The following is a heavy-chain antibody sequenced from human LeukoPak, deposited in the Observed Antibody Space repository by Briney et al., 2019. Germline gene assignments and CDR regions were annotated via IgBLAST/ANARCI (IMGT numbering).Heavy chain of an antibody. CDR3: ASESIFENWFDP. J-gene: IGHJ5*02. V-gene: IGHV4-39*01. D-gene: IGHD3-3*01. CDR1: GGSISSSSYY. CDR2: IFYSGST. Sequence: SSETLSLTCTVSGGSISSSSYYWGWIRQPPGKGLEWIGSIFYSGSTYYNPSLKSRVTVSLDTSKNQFSLRLSSVTAADTAVYYCASESIFENWFDPWGQGTLVTVSS.